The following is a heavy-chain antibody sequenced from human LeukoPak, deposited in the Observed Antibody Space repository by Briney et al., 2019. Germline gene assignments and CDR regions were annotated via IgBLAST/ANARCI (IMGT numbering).Heavy chain of an antibody. Sequence: PGGSLRLSCAASGLTFSSYGMHWVRQAPGKGLEYVSAISSNGGSTYYANSVKGRFTISRDNSKNTLYLQMGSLRAEDMAVYYCASGPAADYYYYYMDVWGKGTTVTVSS. V-gene: IGHV3-64*01. CDR2: ISSNGGST. CDR1: GLTFSSYG. D-gene: IGHD2-2*01. J-gene: IGHJ6*03. CDR3: ASGPAADYYYYYMDV.